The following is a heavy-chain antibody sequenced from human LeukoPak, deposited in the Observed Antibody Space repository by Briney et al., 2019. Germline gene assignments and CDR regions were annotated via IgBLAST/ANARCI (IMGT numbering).Heavy chain of an antibody. CDR2: ISYDGSNK. J-gene: IGHJ6*03. CDR3: AKEARLLWFGETSNMDV. CDR1: GFTFGDYA. Sequence: GGSLRLSCTASGFTFGDYAMTWVRQAPGKGLEWVAVISYDGSNKYYADSVKGRFTISRDNSKNTLYLQMNSLRAEDTAVYYCAKEARLLWFGETSNMDVWGKGTTVTISS. D-gene: IGHD3-10*01. V-gene: IGHV3-30*04.